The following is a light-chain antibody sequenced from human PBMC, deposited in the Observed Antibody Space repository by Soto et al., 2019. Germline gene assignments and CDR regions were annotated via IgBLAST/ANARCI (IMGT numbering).Light chain of an antibody. V-gene: IGLV2-8*01. Sequence: QSALTQPPSASGSPGQSVSISCTGTSSDIGADNFVSWYQQHPGKAPRLMIYGVSKRPSGVPDRFSGSKSGNTASLTVSGLQAEDEADYYCSSYAGSNSYVVFGGGTKLTVL. CDR1: SSDIGADNF. CDR2: GVS. CDR3: SSYAGSNSYVV. J-gene: IGLJ2*01.